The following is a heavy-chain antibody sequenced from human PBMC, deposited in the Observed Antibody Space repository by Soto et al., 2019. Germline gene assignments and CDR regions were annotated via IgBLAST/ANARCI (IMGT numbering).Heavy chain of an antibody. CDR2: INPNSGGT. CDR3: ATTDLAYCGGDCYWRYFQH. V-gene: IGHV1-2*04. Sequence: ASVKVSCKASGYTFTGYYMHWVRQAPGQGLEWMGWINPNSGGTNYAQKFQGWVTMTRDTSISTAYMELSRLRSGDTAVYYCATTDLAYCGGDCYWRYFQHWGQGTLVTVSS. CDR1: GYTFTGYY. J-gene: IGHJ1*01. D-gene: IGHD2-21*01.